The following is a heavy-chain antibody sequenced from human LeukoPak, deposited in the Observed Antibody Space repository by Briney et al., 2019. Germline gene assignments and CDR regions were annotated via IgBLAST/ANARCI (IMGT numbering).Heavy chain of an antibody. D-gene: IGHD5-24*01. V-gene: IGHV5-51*01. CDR3: ASRKKGMATAGFDY. CDR2: IYPGDSDT. CDR1: GYSFTSYW. Sequence: GESLKISCKGSGYSFTSYWIGRVRQMPGKGLEWMGIIYPGDSDTRYNPSFQGQVTISAEKSISTAYLQWSSLKASDTALYYCASRKKGMATAGFDYWGQGTLVTVSS. J-gene: IGHJ4*02.